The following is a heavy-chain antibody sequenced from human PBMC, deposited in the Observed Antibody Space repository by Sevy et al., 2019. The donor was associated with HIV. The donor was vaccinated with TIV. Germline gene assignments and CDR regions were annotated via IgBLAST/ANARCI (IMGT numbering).Heavy chain of an antibody. D-gene: IGHD3-22*01. CDR3: ARNYYDSSGYYYDYFDY. Sequence: ASVKVSCKASGGTFSSYAISWVRQAPGQGLEWMGGIIPIFGTANYAQKFQGRVTITADESTSTAYMELSSLRSEDTAVYYCARNYYDSSGYYYDYFDYWGQGTMVTVSS. CDR1: GGTFSSYA. V-gene: IGHV1-69*13. CDR2: IIPIFGTA. J-gene: IGHJ4*02.